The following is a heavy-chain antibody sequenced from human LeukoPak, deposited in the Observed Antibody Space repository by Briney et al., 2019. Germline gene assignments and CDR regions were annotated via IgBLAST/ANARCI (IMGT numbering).Heavy chain of an antibody. CDR2: INHDGTIT. CDR1: GLPFSAYW. V-gene: IGHV3-74*01. D-gene: IGHD6-19*01. J-gene: IGHJ4*02. Sequence: GGSLRLSCAVSGLPFSAYWMSWIRQVPGEGPVWVARINHDGTITHYADSVKGRFTISRDNAKNSLYLQMNSLRAEDTAVYYCARDELVCSSGCPLDYWGQGTLVTVSS. CDR3: ARDELVCSSGCPLDY.